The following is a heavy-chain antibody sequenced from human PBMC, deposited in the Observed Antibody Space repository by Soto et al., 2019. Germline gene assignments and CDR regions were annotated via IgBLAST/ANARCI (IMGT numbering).Heavy chain of an antibody. CDR3: ASATYYYDSSGYWFDN. Sequence: ASVKVSCKASGYTFTSYYMHWVRQAPGQGLEWMGIINPSGGSTSYAQKFQGRVTMTRDTSTSTVYMELSSLRSEDTAVYYCASATYYYDSSGYWFDNWGQGTLVTVSS. D-gene: IGHD3-22*01. CDR1: GYTFTSYY. CDR2: INPSGGST. J-gene: IGHJ5*02. V-gene: IGHV1-46*01.